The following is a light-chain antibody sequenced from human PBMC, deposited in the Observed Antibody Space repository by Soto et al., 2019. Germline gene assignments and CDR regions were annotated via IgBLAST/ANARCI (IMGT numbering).Light chain of an antibody. CDR2: AAT. J-gene: IGKJ4*01. V-gene: IGKV1-12*01. Sequence: DIQMTQSPSHVSASVGDRVSITCRASQDIRGWLAWYQQRPGKAPKLLIYAATILQSGVPSRFSGSGSGTAFTLTISNLQPEDFASYFCQQANSFPLTFGGGTKVDIK. CDR3: QQANSFPLT. CDR1: QDIRGW.